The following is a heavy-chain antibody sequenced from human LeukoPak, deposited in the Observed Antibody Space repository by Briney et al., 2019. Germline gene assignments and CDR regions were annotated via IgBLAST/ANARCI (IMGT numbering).Heavy chain of an antibody. V-gene: IGHV4-59*01. CDR3: ARGYNYGAHYWFDY. CDR1: GGSINIYY. D-gene: IGHD5-18*01. Sequence: SETLSLTCTVSGGSINIYYWSWIRQAPGKGLEWIGYIYNSGSTNYNPSLRRRVTISMDTSKKQFSLRLTSVTAADTAMYYCARGYNYGAHYWFDYWGQGTLVTVSS. J-gene: IGHJ4*02. CDR2: IYNSGST.